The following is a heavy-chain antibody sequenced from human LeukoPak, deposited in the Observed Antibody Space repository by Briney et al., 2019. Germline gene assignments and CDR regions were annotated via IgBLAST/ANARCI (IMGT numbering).Heavy chain of an antibody. V-gene: IGHV4-38-2*01. CDR1: GYSISSGYY. D-gene: IGHD6-13*01. CDR2: IYYSGST. J-gene: IGHJ4*02. Sequence: SETLSLTCAVSGYSISSGYYWGWIRQPPGKGLEWIGSIYYSGSTYYNPSLKSRVTISADTSKNQFSLRLSSVTAADTAVYYCARRVSSWHFFDYWGQGTLVTVSS. CDR3: ARRVSSWHFFDY.